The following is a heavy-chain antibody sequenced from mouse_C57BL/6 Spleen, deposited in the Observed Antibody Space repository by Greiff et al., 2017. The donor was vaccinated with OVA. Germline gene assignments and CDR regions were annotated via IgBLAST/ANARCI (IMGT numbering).Heavy chain of an antibody. Sequence: EVKLVESGGGLVQPGGSMKLSCAASGFTFSDAWMDWVRQSPEKGLEWVAEIRNKANNHATYYAESVKGRFTISRDDSKSSVYLQMNSLRAEDTGIYYCTGGSSYVAWFAYWGQGTLVTVSA. CDR1: GFTFSDAW. CDR3: TGGSSYVAWFAY. CDR2: IRNKANNHAT. J-gene: IGHJ3*01. D-gene: IGHD1-1*01. V-gene: IGHV6-6*01.